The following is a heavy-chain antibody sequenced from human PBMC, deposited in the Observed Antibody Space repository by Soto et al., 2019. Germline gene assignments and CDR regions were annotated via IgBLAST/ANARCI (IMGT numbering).Heavy chain of an antibody. CDR2: IKQDGSEK. D-gene: IGHD3-10*02. CDR1: GFTWSNYA. J-gene: IGHJ6*02. CDR3: ARDPDYYDRGRGYYYYGMDV. V-gene: IGHV3-7*01. Sequence: GGSLRLSCDTSGFTWSNYAMSWVRQAPGKGLEWVANIKQDGSEKYYVDSVKGRFTISRDNAKNSLYLQMKSLRAEDTAVYYCARDPDYYDRGRGYYYYGMDVWGQGTTVTVSS.